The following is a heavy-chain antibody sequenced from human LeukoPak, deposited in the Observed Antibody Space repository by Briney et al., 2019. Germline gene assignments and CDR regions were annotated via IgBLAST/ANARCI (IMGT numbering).Heavy chain of an antibody. D-gene: IGHD3-3*01. V-gene: IGHV3-15*01. Sequence: HGGSLRLSCAASGFTFSNAWMSWVRQAPGKGLEWVGRIKSKTDGGTTDYAAPVKGRFTISRDDSKNTLYLQMNSLKTEDTAVYYCFGSYYDFWSGPELSFVDYWGQGTLVTVSS. CDR2: IKSKTDGGTT. CDR1: GFTFSNAW. J-gene: IGHJ4*02. CDR3: FGSYYDFWSGPELSFVDY.